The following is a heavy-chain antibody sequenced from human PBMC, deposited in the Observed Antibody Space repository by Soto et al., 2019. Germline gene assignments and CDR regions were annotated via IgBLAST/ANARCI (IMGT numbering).Heavy chain of an antibody. CDR1: GFTFSSYS. D-gene: IGHD1-26*01. Sequence: GGSLRLSCAASGFTFSSYSMNWVRQAPGKGLEWVSYISSSSSTIYYADSVKGRFTISRDNAKNSLYLQMNSLRAEDTAVYYCARDIGILTPYYYYYMHVWGKGTTVTVSS. J-gene: IGHJ6*03. V-gene: IGHV3-48*01. CDR2: ISSSSSTI. CDR3: ARDIGILTPYYYYYMHV.